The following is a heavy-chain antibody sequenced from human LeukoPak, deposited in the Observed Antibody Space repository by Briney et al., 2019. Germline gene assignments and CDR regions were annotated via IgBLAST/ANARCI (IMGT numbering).Heavy chain of an antibody. CDR1: GFTFSSYS. CDR3: ARVKSSGWRGGDPPALNENDY. V-gene: IGHV3-21*01. D-gene: IGHD6-19*01. J-gene: IGHJ4*02. Sequence: GGSLRLSCAASGFTFSSYSMNWVRQAPGKGLEWVSSISSSSSYIYYADSVKGRFTISRDNAKNSLYLQMNSLRAEDTAVYYCARVKSSGWRGGDPPALNENDYWGQGTLVTVSS. CDR2: ISSSSSYI.